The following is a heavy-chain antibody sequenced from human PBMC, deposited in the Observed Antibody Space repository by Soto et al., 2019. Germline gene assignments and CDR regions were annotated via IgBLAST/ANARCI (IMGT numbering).Heavy chain of an antibody. CDR3: AREDSSGYDAFDI. D-gene: IGHD3-22*01. CDR2: TYYRSKWYN. Sequence: TLSLPCAISGHSVSSSSAAWKAIRQCPSRGLEWLGRTYYRSKWYNDYAVSVKSRITINPDTSKNQFSLQLNSVTPEDTAVYYCAREDSSGYDAFDIWGQGTMVTVSS. CDR1: GHSVSSSSAA. V-gene: IGHV6-1*01. J-gene: IGHJ3*02.